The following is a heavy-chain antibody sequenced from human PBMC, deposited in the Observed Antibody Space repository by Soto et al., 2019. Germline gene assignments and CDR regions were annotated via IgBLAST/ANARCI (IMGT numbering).Heavy chain of an antibody. V-gene: IGHV1-58*01. CDR2: IVVGSGNT. CDR1: GFTFTSSA. J-gene: IGHJ3*02. D-gene: IGHD1-26*01. Sequence: ASVKVSCKASGFTFTSSAVQWVRQARGRRLEWIGWIVVGSGNTNYAQKFQERVTITRDMSTSTAYMELSSLRSEDTAVYYCAAPLRLGYGSDAFDIWGQGTIVTVSS. CDR3: AAPLRLGYGSDAFDI.